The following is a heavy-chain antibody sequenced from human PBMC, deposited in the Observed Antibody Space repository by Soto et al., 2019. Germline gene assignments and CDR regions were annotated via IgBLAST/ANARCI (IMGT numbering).Heavy chain of an antibody. CDR2: VRYSGHT. D-gene: IGHD3-22*01. Sequence: QVQLQESGPGLVRPSETLSLTCTVSGASIGGSITDHYWGWLRQSPGKELEWIGYVRYSGHTNYDPSLKSRVTISVDRPIHQFCLRLNSVTDADTAVYYGARERYFDTRCLSSYYFASWGQGALGTVSS. CDR3: ARERYFDTRCLSSYYFAS. CDR1: GASIGGSITDHY. J-gene: IGHJ4*02. V-gene: IGHV4-59*11.